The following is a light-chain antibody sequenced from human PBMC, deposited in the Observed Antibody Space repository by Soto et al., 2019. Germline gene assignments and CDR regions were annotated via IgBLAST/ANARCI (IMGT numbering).Light chain of an antibody. V-gene: IGLV1-44*01. CDR2: GNS. J-gene: IGLJ3*02. CDR1: NSKIGSNI. Sequence: QSVLPQPPSASVTPGQRVTISCYGGNSKIGSNIVNWYQQLTGTAPRLLIYGNSQRPSGVPDRFSGSKSGTSASQAISGLQAEDEADYYCASWDDSVNGWVFCGGTKLTVL. CDR3: ASWDDSVNGWV.